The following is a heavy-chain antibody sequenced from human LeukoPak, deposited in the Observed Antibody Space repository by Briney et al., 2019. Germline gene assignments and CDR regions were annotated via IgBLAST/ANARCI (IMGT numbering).Heavy chain of an antibody. Sequence: SETLSLTCGVYGGSYSDYYWIWLPQPPGKGLEWIGEINHSGITTYNPSLNSRVIISPDTSKNPFSPKLSSVTAADTAGYYCARLKYGVRGVSMRGNRYYFDYWGQGTLVTVSA. CDR2: INHSGIT. CDR3: ARLKYGVRGVSMRGNRYYFDY. J-gene: IGHJ4*02. CDR1: GGSYSDYY. D-gene: IGHD3-10*01. V-gene: IGHV4-34*01.